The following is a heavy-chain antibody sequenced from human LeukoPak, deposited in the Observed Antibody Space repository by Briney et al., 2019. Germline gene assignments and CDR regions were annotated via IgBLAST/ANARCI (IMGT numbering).Heavy chain of an antibody. J-gene: IGHJ6*02. CDR1: GGSFSGYY. CDR2: INHSGST. Sequence: SETLSLTCAVYGGSFSGYYWSWIRQPPGKGLEWIGEINHSGSTNYNPSLKSRVTISVDTSKNQFSLKLSSVTAADTAVYYCARPHVLQYYYYGMDVWGQGTTVTVSS. CDR3: ARPHVLQYYYYGMDV. D-gene: IGHD6-6*01. V-gene: IGHV4-34*01.